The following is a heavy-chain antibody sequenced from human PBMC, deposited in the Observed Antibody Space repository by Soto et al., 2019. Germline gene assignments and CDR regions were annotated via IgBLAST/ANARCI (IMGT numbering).Heavy chain of an antibody. CDR1: GGSVSSSSYS. CDR2: IYSSENT. Sequence: PSETLSLTCTVSGGSVSSSSYSWGWIRQSPGKGLEWIGTIYSSENTYYNPSLMSRVTISVDTSKNEFSLKLSSVTAADTAVYYGARVFSDSSSFFDPWCQGTPVTVSS. CDR3: ARVFSDSSSFFDP. V-gene: IGHV4-39*01. D-gene: IGHD6-13*01. J-gene: IGHJ5*02.